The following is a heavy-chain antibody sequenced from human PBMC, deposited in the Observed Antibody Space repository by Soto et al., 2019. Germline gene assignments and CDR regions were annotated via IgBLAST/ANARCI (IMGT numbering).Heavy chain of an antibody. Sequence: GGALRLSCAASGFTFSSYGMHWVRQAPGKGLEWVAVISYDGSNKYYADSVKGRFTISRDNSKNTLYLQMNSLRAEDTAVYYCAKENEAAGLDYWGQGTPVTVYS. D-gene: IGHD6-13*01. CDR3: AKENEAAGLDY. CDR1: GFTFSSYG. V-gene: IGHV3-30*18. CDR2: ISYDGSNK. J-gene: IGHJ4*02.